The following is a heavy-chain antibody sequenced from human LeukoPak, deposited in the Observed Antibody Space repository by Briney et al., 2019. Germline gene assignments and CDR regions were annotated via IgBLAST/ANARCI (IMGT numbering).Heavy chain of an antibody. D-gene: IGHD2/OR15-2a*01. CDR1: GFTFSSYA. V-gene: IGHV3-30-3*01. J-gene: IGHJ4*02. CDR3: ARVIGLVDYFDY. CDR2: ISYDGSNN. Sequence: GGSLRLSCATSGFTFSSYANHRVRQAPGKGPEWVAVISYDGSNNYYPDSVKGRLSISRDNSKNTLYLQMNSLRAEDTAVYYCARVIGLVDYFDYWGQGTLVTVSS.